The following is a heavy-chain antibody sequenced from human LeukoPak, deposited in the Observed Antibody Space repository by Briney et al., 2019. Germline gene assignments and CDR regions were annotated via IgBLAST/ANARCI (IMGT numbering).Heavy chain of an antibody. CDR1: GGSISSGDYY. J-gene: IGHJ3*02. V-gene: IGHV4-30-4*01. CDR3: ARFDRSGYYHLSAFDI. Sequence: SETLSLTCTVSGGSISSGDYYWSWIRQPPGKGLEWIGYIYYSGSTYYNPSLKSRVTISVDTSKNQFSLKLSSVTAADTAVYYCARFDRSGYYHLSAFDIWGQGTMVTVSS. D-gene: IGHD3-22*01. CDR2: IYYSGST.